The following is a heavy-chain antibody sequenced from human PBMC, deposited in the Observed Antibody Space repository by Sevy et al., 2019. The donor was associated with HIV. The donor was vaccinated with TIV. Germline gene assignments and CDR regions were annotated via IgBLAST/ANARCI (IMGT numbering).Heavy chain of an antibody. D-gene: IGHD3-10*01. Sequence: GGSLRLSCTASGYTFPAFSFNWVRQAPGKGLEWLSYISTGTDHIYYADSAKGRFTISRDDAKNSVYLEMKSLRDQDTALYYCVRRGVDAYNVYLDLWGQGTVVTVSS. CDR1: GYTFPAFS. J-gene: IGHJ4*02. CDR3: VRRGVDAYNVYLDL. V-gene: IGHV3-21*05. CDR2: ISTGTDHI.